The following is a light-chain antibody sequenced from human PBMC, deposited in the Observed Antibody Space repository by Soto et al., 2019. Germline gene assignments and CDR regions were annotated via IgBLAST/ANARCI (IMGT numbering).Light chain of an antibody. J-gene: IGKJ1*01. Sequence: DIQMTQSPPTLSASVGDRVTITCRASQSMSNWLAWYQQKPGKAPKLLIYDASHLENGVPSRFSGSGSGTEFTLTISSLQPDDFATYYCQQYTTYSWTFGQGTRVEI. CDR2: DAS. CDR1: QSMSNW. CDR3: QQYTTYSWT. V-gene: IGKV1-5*01.